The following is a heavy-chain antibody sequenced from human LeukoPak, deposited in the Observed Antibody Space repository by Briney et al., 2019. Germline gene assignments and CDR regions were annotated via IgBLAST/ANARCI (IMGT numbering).Heavy chain of an antibody. Sequence: ASVKVSCKASGYTFTSYYMHWVRQAPGQGLEWMGIINPSGGSTSYAQKFQGRATMTRDTSTSTVYMELSSLRSEDTAVHYCARSSGRSPNRDYMDVWGKGTTVTISS. V-gene: IGHV1-46*01. D-gene: IGHD1-14*01. CDR2: INPSGGST. CDR3: ARSSGRSPNRDYMDV. J-gene: IGHJ6*03. CDR1: GYTFTSYY.